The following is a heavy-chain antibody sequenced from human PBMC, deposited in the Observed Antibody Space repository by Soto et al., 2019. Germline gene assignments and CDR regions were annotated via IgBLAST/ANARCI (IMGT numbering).Heavy chain of an antibody. CDR2: IDPSDSYT. Sequence: GESLKISCEGSGYQFTNYWINWVRQMPGKGLEWMGRIDPSDSYTNYSPSFEGHVTFLVDKSLSTAYVQWSSLKASDTAMYFCGRQGGDGYNIDHWGQGTLVTVSS. D-gene: IGHD5-18*01. CDR1: GYQFTNYW. J-gene: IGHJ4*02. V-gene: IGHV5-10-1*01. CDR3: GRQGGDGYNIDH.